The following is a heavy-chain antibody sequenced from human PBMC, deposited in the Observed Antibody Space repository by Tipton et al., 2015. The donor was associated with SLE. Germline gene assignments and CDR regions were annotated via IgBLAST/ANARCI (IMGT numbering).Heavy chain of an antibody. D-gene: IGHD3-10*01. CDR1: GFTFSSYA. CDR2: ISGSGGST. J-gene: IGHJ4*02. CDR3: AKDRGYGSGSYYMGLDY. Sequence: GSLRLSCAASGFTFSSYAMSWVRQAPGKGLEWVSAISGSGGSTYYADSVKGRFTISRDNSKNTLYLQMNSLRAEDTAVYYCAKDRGYGSGSYYMGLDYWGQGTLGTVSS. V-gene: IGHV3-23*01.